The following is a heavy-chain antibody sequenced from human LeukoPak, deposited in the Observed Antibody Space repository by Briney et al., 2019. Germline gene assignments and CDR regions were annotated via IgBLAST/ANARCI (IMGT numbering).Heavy chain of an antibody. CDR3: ARAPQPYFFDY. CDR1: GGSISTYY. Sequence: SETLSLTCTVSGGSISTYYWSWIRQPPGKGLEWIGYISYSGSTNYNPSLKSRLTMSVDTSKNQFSLNLRSVTAADTAVYYCARAPQPYFFDYWGQGTLVTVSS. CDR2: ISYSGST. J-gene: IGHJ4*02. V-gene: IGHV4-59*01. D-gene: IGHD5-18*01.